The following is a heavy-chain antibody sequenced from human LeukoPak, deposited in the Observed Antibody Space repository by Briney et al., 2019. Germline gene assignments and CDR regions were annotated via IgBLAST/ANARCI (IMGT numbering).Heavy chain of an antibody. Sequence: SETLSLTCTVSGGSISSSSYYWGWIRQPPGKGLEWIGSIYYSGSTYYNPSLKSRVTISVDTSKNQFSLKLSSVTAADTAVYYCARHHCSGGTCFDYWGQGTLVTVSS. CDR1: GGSISSSSYY. CDR2: IYYSGST. CDR3: ARHHCSGGTCFDY. D-gene: IGHD2-15*01. J-gene: IGHJ4*02. V-gene: IGHV4-39*01.